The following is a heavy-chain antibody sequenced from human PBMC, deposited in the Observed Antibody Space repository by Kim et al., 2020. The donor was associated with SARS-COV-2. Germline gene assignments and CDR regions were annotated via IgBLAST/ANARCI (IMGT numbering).Heavy chain of an antibody. CDR3: ARVYYGLLDAFDI. D-gene: IGHD3-10*01. V-gene: IGHV4-39*01. Sequence: YNPSLKSRVTISVDTSKNQFSLKLSSVTAADTAVYYCARVYYGLLDAFDIWGQGTMVTVSS. J-gene: IGHJ3*02.